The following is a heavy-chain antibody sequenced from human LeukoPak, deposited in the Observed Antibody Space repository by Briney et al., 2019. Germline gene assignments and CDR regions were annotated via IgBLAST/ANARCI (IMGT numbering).Heavy chain of an antibody. Sequence: GASVKVSCKASGYTFTGYYMHWVRQAPGQGLEWMGWINPNSGGTNYAQKFQGRVTMTRDTSISTAYMELSRLRSDDTAVYYCARDVAIAAARDYYYYGMDVWGQGTTVTVSS. D-gene: IGHD6-13*01. V-gene: IGHV1-2*02. CDR1: GYTFTGYY. CDR3: ARDVAIAAARDYYYYGMDV. J-gene: IGHJ6*02. CDR2: INPNSGGT.